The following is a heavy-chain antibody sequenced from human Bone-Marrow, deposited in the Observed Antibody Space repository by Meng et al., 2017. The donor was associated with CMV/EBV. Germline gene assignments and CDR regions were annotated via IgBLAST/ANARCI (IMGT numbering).Heavy chain of an antibody. J-gene: IGHJ6*02. CDR1: GYSISSGYY. CDR2: IYHSGST. CDR3: ARDRIVAAIWYQGMDV. D-gene: IGHD2-15*01. V-gene: IGHV4-38-2*02. Sequence: GSLRLSCTVSGYSISSGYYWGWIRQPPGKGLEWIGSIYHSGSTYYNPSLKSRVTISVDTSKNQFHLQLSSVPAADTAVYYCARDRIVAAIWYQGMDVWGQRTTVTVSS.